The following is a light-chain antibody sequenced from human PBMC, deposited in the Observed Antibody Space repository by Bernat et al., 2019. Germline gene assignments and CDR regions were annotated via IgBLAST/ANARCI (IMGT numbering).Light chain of an antibody. CDR2: DVS. Sequence: QSALTQPASVSGSPGQSITISCTGTSSDVGGYNYVSWYQQHPGKAPKLMIYDVSDRPSGVSNRFSGYKSGNTASLTISVLQAEDEADYYCSSYTSTSTPYVFGTGTKVTVL. CDR3: SSYTSTSTPYV. V-gene: IGLV2-14*03. CDR1: SSDVGGYNY. J-gene: IGLJ1*01.